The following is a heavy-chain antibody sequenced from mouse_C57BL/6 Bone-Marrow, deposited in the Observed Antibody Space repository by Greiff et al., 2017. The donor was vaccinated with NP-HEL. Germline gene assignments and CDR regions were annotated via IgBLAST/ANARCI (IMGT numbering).Heavy chain of an antibody. CDR3: ARDYGRGFYFDY. CDR2: IYPRSGNT. Sequence: QVLLQQSGAELARPGASVKLSCKASGYTFTSYGISWVKQRTGQGLEWIGEIYPRSGNTYYNEKFKGKATLTADKSSSTAYMELRSLTSEDSAVYFCARDYGRGFYFDYWGQGTTLTVSS. D-gene: IGHD1-1*01. CDR1: GYTFTSYG. J-gene: IGHJ2*01. V-gene: IGHV1-81*01.